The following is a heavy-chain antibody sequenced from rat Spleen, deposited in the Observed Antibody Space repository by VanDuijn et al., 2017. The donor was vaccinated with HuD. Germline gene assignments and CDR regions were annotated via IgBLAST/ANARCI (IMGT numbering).Heavy chain of an antibody. CDR2: ISYDGSST. CDR1: GFTFSDYN. J-gene: IGHJ3*01. Sequence: EVQVVESGGGLVQPGRSLKLSCAASGFTFSDYNMAWVRQAPKKGLEWVATISYDGSSTYYRDSVKGRFTISRDNAKSTLYLQMNSLRSEDTATYYCTRSVSGSSGFVYWGQGTLVTVSS. CDR3: TRSVSGSSGFVY. V-gene: IGHV5-7*01. D-gene: IGHD5-1*01.